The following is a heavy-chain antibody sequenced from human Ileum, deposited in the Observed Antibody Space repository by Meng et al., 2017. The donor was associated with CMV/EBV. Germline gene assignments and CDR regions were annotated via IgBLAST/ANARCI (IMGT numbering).Heavy chain of an antibody. CDR1: GGSISSGGYY. D-gene: IGHD2-15*01. V-gene: IGHV4-31*03. Sequence: SETMSLTCTVSGGSISSGGYYWSWIRQHPGKGLEWIGYIYYSGSTYYNPSLKSRVTISVDTSKNQFSLKLSSVTAADTAVYYCARTPRAATFDYWGQGTLVTVSS. CDR3: ARTPRAATFDY. J-gene: IGHJ4*02. CDR2: IYYSGST.